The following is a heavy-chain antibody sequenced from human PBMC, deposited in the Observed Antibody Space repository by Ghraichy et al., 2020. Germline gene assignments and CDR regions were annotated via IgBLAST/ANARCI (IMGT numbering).Heavy chain of an antibody. Sequence: GGSLRLSCSASGFTFATSAMHWVRQAPGKGLQYVGVISADGGRKSYPDSVKDRFVISRDNSKNTMFLQMSSMRLEDTAVYYCVTQISNYVFFSGYAFDIWGQGTMVTVSS. CDR3: VTQISNYVFFSGYAFDI. V-gene: IGHV3-64D*06. D-gene: IGHD3-3*01. J-gene: IGHJ3*02. CDR1: GFTFATSA. CDR2: ISADGGRK.